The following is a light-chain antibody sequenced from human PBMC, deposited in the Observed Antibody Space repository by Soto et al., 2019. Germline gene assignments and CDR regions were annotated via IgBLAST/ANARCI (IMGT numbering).Light chain of an antibody. CDR3: QSYASSLNYV. CDR2: GNS. J-gene: IGLJ1*01. Sequence: AVVTQPPSVSAAPGQRVTISCTGSSSNIGAGYDVHWYQQLPGTAPKLLIYGNSNRPSGVPDRFSGSKSGTSASLAITGLQAEDEADYYCQSYASSLNYVFGTGTKLTVL. V-gene: IGLV1-40*01. CDR1: SSNIGAGYD.